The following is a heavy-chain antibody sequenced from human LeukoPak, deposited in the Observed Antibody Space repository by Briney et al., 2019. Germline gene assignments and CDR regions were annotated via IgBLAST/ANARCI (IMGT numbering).Heavy chain of an antibody. J-gene: IGHJ4*02. CDR3: ARGSRDTTMGYFDY. V-gene: IGHV1-2*02. Sequence: ASVKVSCKASGYTFTDYYMYWVRQAPGQGLEWLDWTNPHSGDTNYAQKFQGRVTMTRDTSISTAYMELSRLRSDDTAVYFCARGSRDTTMGYFDYWGQGTLVTVSS. CDR2: TNPHSGDT. D-gene: IGHD5-18*01. CDR1: GYTFTDYY.